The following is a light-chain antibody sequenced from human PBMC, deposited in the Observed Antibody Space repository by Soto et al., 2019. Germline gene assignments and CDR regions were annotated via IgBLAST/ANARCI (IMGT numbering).Light chain of an antibody. CDR3: VSYTSRNTVV. V-gene: IGLV2-14*03. J-gene: IGLJ2*01. CDR1: SSDFGGYNF. CDR2: DVS. Sequence: QSALTQPASVSGSPGQSITISCTGTSSDFGGYNFVSWYQHHPGKAPKLMIYDVSNRPSGVSNRFSGSKSGNTASLTISGLQAEDEADYYCVSYTSRNTVVFGGGTKLTVL.